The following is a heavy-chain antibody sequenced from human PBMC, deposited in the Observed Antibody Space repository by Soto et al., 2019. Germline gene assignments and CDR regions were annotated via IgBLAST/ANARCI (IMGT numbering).Heavy chain of an antibody. J-gene: IGHJ3*02. CDR1: GGSFSTYD. CDR2: INHSGIN. V-gene: IGHV4-34*01. Sequence: SETLSLTGVGSGGSFSTYDYNWIRQAPWKGLEWIGEINHSGINNYSPSLKSRVTMSLETSKDQFSLKLTSVTAADTAVYYCARGRSNDWPVDFDISGQGTM. D-gene: IGHD3-9*01. CDR3: ARGRSNDWPVDFDI.